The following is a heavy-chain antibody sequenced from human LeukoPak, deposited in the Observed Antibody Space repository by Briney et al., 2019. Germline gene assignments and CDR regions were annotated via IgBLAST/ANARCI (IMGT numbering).Heavy chain of an antibody. CDR3: ARHSSGRLSYFDY. V-gene: IGHV4-39*01. J-gene: IGHJ4*02. D-gene: IGHD6-19*01. CDR1: GGSISSSGYY. CDR2: IYYSGST. Sequence: PSEALSLTCTVSGGSISSSGYYWGWIRQPPGKGLEWIGSIYYSGSTYDNPSLKSRVTMSVAMSKNQFSLKLNSVTAADTAVYYCARHSSGRLSYFDYWGQGTLVTASS.